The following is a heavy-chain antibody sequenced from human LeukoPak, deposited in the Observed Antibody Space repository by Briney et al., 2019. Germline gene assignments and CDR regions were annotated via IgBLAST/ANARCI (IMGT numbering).Heavy chain of an antibody. Sequence: PGGSLRLSCAASGFTFSSHSMNWVRQAPGKGLEWVSSISSSSSYIYYADSVKGRFTISRDNAKNSLYLQMNSLRAEDTAVYYCARDLDTAMVSGAFDIWGQGTMVTVSS. CDR3: ARDLDTAMVSGAFDI. V-gene: IGHV3-21*01. J-gene: IGHJ3*02. CDR2: ISSSSSYI. D-gene: IGHD5-18*01. CDR1: GFTFSSHS.